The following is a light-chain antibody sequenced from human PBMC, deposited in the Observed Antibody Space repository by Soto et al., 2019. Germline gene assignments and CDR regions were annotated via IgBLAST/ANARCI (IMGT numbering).Light chain of an antibody. Sequence: EIVLTQSPATLSLSPGETATLSCRASQSVSGYIGWYQQKPGQAPRLLIYGASSRATGIPDRFSGSGSGTDFTLTISRLEPEDFAVYYCQQYGSSGTFGQGTKVDIK. CDR3: QQYGSSGT. CDR1: QSVSGY. J-gene: IGKJ1*01. CDR2: GAS. V-gene: IGKV3-20*01.